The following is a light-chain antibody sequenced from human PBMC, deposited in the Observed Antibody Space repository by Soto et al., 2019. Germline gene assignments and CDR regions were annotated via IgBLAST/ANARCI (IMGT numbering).Light chain of an antibody. J-gene: IGLJ2*01. CDR2: EVT. Sequence: QSALTQPASVSGSPGQSITISCTGTSIDVGTYNLVSWYRQYPGTAPKLLLYEVTKLPSGVSSRFSGSKSGNTASLTISGLQAEDEADYFCCSYAGSQTFVVFGGGTKVTV. CDR1: SIDVGTYNL. CDR3: CSYAGSQTFVV. V-gene: IGLV2-23*02.